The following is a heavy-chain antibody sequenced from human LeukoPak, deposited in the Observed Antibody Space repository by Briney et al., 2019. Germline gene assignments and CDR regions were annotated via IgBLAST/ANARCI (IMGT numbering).Heavy chain of an antibody. J-gene: IGHJ4*02. CDR3: APAGIAAADYYFDY. D-gene: IGHD6-13*01. Sequence: GGSLRLSYAASGFTFSSYWMHWVRLAPGKVLEWVADISYDERKKYYADTVKGRFTVSRDNSKNTLYLQMSSLRAEDAAVYYCAPAGIAAADYYFDYWGQGTLVTVSS. CDR1: GFTFSSYW. CDR2: ISYDERKK. V-gene: IGHV3-30*03.